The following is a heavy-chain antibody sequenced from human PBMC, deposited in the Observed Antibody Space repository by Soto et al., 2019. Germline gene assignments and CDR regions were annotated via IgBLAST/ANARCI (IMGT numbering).Heavy chain of an antibody. D-gene: IGHD3-10*01. V-gene: IGHV3-33*01. J-gene: IGHJ6*03. CDR1: GFTFSSYG. CDR3: ARAGDYYYYMDV. Sequence: GGSLRLSCAASGFTFSSYGMHWVRQAPGKGLEWVAVIWYDGSNKYYADSVKGRFTISRDNSKNTLYLQMNSLRAEDTAVYYCARAGDYYYYMDVWGKGTTVTVSS. CDR2: IWYDGSNK.